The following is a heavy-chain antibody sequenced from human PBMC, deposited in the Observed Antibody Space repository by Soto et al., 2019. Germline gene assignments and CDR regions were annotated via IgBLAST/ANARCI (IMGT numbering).Heavy chain of an antibody. CDR3: VRVFDTYYFDL. Sequence: ASVKVSCKASGGTFRTYSITWVRQAPGQGLEWMGKIIPILDMANYAQKFQGRVTITADNSKKTLYLQMDSQRAEDTAVYYCVRVFDTYYFDLWGQGNMVTVSS. J-gene: IGHJ4*02. CDR2: IIPILDMA. CDR1: GGTFRTYS. V-gene: IGHV1-69*02. D-gene: IGHD3-9*01.